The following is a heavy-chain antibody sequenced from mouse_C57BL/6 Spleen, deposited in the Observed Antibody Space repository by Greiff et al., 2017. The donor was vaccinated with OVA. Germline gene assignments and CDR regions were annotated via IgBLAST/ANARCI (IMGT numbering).Heavy chain of an antibody. Sequence: EVQRVESGGGLVKPGGSLKLSCAASGFTFSSYAMSWVRQTPEKRLEWVATISDGGSYTYYPDNVQGRFTISRDNAKNNLYLQMSHLKSEDTAMYYCARDQGYSNSFAYWGQGTLVTVSA. CDR2: ISDGGSYT. J-gene: IGHJ3*01. CDR1: GFTFSSYA. V-gene: IGHV5-4*01. D-gene: IGHD2-5*01. CDR3: ARDQGYSNSFAY.